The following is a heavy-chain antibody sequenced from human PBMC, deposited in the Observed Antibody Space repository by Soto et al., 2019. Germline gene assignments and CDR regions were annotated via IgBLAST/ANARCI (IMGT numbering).Heavy chain of an antibody. CDR3: ARDALRYFDWSRSYYYYGMDV. Sequence: EVQLVETGGGLIQPGGSLRLSCAASGFTVSSNYMSWVRQAPGKGLEWVSVIYSGGSTYYADSVKGRFTISRDNSKNTLYLQMNSLRAEDTAVYYCARDALRYFDWSRSYYYYGMDVW. J-gene: IGHJ6*01. V-gene: IGHV3-53*02. D-gene: IGHD3-9*01. CDR2: IYSGGST. CDR1: GFTVSSNY.